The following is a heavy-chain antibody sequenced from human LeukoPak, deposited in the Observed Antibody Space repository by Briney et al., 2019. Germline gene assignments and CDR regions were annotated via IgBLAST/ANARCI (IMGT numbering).Heavy chain of an antibody. CDR1: GGSISSSSYY. CDR3: ARGRYYYDSSGSWRADAFDI. D-gene: IGHD3-22*01. CDR2: IYYSGRT. V-gene: IGHV4-39*01. J-gene: IGHJ3*02. Sequence: SETLSLTCSVSGGSISSSSYYWGWIRQPPGKGLEWNGSIYYSGRTYYNPSLQSRVTISVDTSKNQFSLKLSSVTAADTAVYYCARGRYYYDSSGSWRADAFDIWGQGTMVTVSS.